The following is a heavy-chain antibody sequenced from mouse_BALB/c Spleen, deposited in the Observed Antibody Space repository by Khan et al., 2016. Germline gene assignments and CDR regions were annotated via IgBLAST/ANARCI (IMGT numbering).Heavy chain of an antibody. J-gene: IGHJ4*01. CDR3: ARWLDAMDY. CDR1: GYSITSDYA. Sequence: EVKLLESGPGLVKPSQSLSLTCTVTGYSITSDYAWNWIRQFPGNKLEWMGYISYSGTTTYNPSLKSRISITRDPSKNQFFLQLNSVTTEDTATYYCARWLDAMDYWGQGTSVTVSS. D-gene: IGHD2-2*01. CDR2: ISYSGTT. V-gene: IGHV3-2*02.